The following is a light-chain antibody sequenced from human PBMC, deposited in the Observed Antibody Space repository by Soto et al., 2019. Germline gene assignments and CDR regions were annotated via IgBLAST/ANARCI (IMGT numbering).Light chain of an antibody. CDR1: SSDVGGYKY. V-gene: IGLV2-11*01. Sequence: QPVLTQPRSVSGSPGQSVTISCTGTSSDVGGYKYVSWYQQHPGKAPELMIYDVDKRPSGVPDRFSGSKSGNTASLTISGLQAEDEADYYCCSYAGTYTFVFGGGTKLTVL. J-gene: IGLJ2*01. CDR2: DVD. CDR3: CSYAGTYTFV.